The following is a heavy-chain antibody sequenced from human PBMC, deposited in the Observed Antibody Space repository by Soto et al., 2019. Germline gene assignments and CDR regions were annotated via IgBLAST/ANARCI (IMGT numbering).Heavy chain of an antibody. CDR1: GDSVSSPYY. Sequence: QVQLQESGPGLVKPSGSLSRTWALSGDSVSSPYYWGWVRQPPGKGLEWIGEVFHTGTTSYNPSLRSRVTISMDKSNNQFSLDLSYVTAADTAVYYCARSAGWYAVHSWGPGTLVIVSS. J-gene: IGHJ4*02. CDR2: VFHTGTT. D-gene: IGHD6-19*01. V-gene: IGHV4-4*02. CDR3: ARSAGWYAVHS.